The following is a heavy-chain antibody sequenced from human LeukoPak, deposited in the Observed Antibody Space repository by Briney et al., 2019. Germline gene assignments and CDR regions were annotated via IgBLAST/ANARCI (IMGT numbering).Heavy chain of an antibody. D-gene: IGHD6-6*01. V-gene: IGHV4-30-2*01. CDR3: AIPKQYSSSYYFDY. Sequence: SETLSLTCTVSGGSISSGGYYWSWIRQPPGKGLEWIGYIYHSVSTYYNPSLKSRVTISVDRSKNQFSLKLSSVTAADTAVYYCAIPKQYSSSYYFDYWGQGTLVTVSS. CDR2: IYHSVST. CDR1: GGSISSGGYY. J-gene: IGHJ4*02.